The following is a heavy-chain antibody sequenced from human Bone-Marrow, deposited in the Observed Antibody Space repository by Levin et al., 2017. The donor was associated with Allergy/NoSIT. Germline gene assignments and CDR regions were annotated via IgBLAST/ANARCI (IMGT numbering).Heavy chain of an antibody. V-gene: IGHV3-74*01. D-gene: IGHD2-15*01. CDR3: VKALGYCSGGYCYSENQLDS. CDR2: IYNDGSIT. CDR1: GFTFSSYW. J-gene: IGHJ4*02. Sequence: PGGSLRLSCAASGFTFSSYWMHWVRQPPGKGLVWVSRIYNDGSITNYADSVKGRFTISRDNAANTLYLQMNSLRAEDTAVYYCVKALGYCSGGYCYSENQLDSWGLGTLVTVSS.